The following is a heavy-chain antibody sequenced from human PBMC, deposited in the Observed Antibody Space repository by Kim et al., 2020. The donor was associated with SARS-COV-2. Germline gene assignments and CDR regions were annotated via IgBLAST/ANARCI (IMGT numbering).Heavy chain of an antibody. D-gene: IGHD3-10*01. V-gene: IGHV3-7*01. Sequence: GGSLRLSCVASGFSLSNCWMNWVRQAPGKGLEWVAILKEDGTEKYYVDSVKGRFTVSRDNAKGTLYLQMNSLRVEDTAVYYCARGGGFLIDYWGQGTLVTVSS. J-gene: IGHJ4*02. CDR1: GFSLSNCW. CDR3: ARGGGFLIDY. CDR2: LKEDGTEK.